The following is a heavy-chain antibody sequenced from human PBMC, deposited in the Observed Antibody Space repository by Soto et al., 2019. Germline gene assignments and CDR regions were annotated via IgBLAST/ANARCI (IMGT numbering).Heavy chain of an antibody. J-gene: IGHJ5*02. D-gene: IGHD6-13*01. V-gene: IGHV3-21*01. CDR1: GFTFRSFT. CDR2: ISSNSAYI. Sequence: GGSLRLSCAASGFTFRSFTMNWVRQAPGKGLEWVSTISSNSAYIYYTDALRGRFTISRDNAKSSLHLQMNSLRAEDTAVYYCTRDASRDSSARGWFDPWGPGTPVTVSS. CDR3: TRDASRDSSARGWFDP.